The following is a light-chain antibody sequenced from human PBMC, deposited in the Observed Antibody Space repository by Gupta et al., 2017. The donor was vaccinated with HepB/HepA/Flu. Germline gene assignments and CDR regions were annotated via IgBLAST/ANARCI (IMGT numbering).Light chain of an antibody. Sequence: DIEMNQSPSSLAASVGNTVTITCRASQGISMYLNWYQQKPGKAPKLLIYEASTLQSGVPSRFGGCGDNKDFTHTRSRQQYEACAYYYVQQSYSTGAFGQGTKVEV. CDR2: EAS. CDR3: QQSYSTGA. V-gene: IGKV1-39*01. J-gene: IGKJ1*01. CDR1: QGISMY.